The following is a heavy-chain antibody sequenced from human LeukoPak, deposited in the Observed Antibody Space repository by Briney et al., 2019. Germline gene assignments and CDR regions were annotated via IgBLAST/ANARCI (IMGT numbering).Heavy chain of an antibody. D-gene: IGHD3-16*01. CDR3: VKTMMTFGGVIRTDAFDI. CDR1: GFTFSRYA. Sequence: QPGGSLRLSCSASGFTFSRYAMHWVRQAPGKGLEYVSGINNNGGRTYYSDSVKAGFTISRDNSKNTLFLQMTSPRAEDTAVYYCVKTMMTFGGVIRTDAFDIWGQGTMVTVSS. CDR2: INNNGGRT. J-gene: IGHJ3*02. V-gene: IGHV3-64D*06.